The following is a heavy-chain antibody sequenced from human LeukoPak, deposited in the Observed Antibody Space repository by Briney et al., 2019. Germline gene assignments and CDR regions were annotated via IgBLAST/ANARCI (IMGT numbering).Heavy chain of an antibody. D-gene: IGHD5-18*01. CDR3: ARNVDTAMES. Sequence: SETLSLTCTVSGGALSSGGYYWTWIRQPPGKGLEWIGSIYYSGSTYYNPSLKSRVTISVDTSKNQFSLKLSSVTAADTAVYYCARNVDTAMESWGQGTLVTVSS. CDR1: GGALSSGGYY. CDR2: IYYSGST. V-gene: IGHV4-39*07. J-gene: IGHJ4*02.